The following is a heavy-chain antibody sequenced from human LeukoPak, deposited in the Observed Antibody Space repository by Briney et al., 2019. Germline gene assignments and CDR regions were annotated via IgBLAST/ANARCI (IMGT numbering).Heavy chain of an antibody. D-gene: IGHD3-3*01. V-gene: IGHV1-18*01. CDR2: ISAYNGNT. CDR1: GYTFTSYG. Sequence: ASVKVSCKASGYTFTSYGISWVRQAPGQGLEWMGWISAYNGNTNYAQKLQGRVTMTTDTSTSTAYMELRSLRSDDTAVYYCARNQRITIFGVDIGEPFDYWGQGTLVTVSS. CDR3: ARNQRITIFGVDIGEPFDY. J-gene: IGHJ4*02.